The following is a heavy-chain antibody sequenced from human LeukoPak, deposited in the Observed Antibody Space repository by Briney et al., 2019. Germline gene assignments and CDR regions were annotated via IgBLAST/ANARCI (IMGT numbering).Heavy chain of an antibody. CDR1: GFTFSSYE. CDR2: ISSSGSSI. V-gene: IGHV3-48*03. D-gene: IGHD2-15*01. Sequence: GGSLRLSCAASGFTFSSYEMNWVRQAPGKGLEGISYISSSGSSIDYADSVKGRLTISRDNAKNSLYLRMNSLRAEDTAIYHCARQISRYCSAGTCYTGWELYFDSWGQGTPVTVSS. J-gene: IGHJ4*02. CDR3: ARQISRYCSAGTCYTGWELYFDS.